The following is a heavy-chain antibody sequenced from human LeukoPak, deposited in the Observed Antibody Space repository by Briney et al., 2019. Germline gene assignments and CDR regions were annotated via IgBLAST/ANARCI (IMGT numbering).Heavy chain of an antibody. CDR3: ARGGYFDY. CDR2: IYHSGST. Sequence: KPSETLSLTCTVSGYSISSGYYWGWIRQPPGKGLEWIGSIYHSGSTNYNPSLKSRITISVDTSKNQFSLKLSSVTAADTAVYYCARGGYFDYWGQGTLVTVSS. D-gene: IGHD2-15*01. CDR1: GYSISSGYY. J-gene: IGHJ4*02. V-gene: IGHV4-38-2*02.